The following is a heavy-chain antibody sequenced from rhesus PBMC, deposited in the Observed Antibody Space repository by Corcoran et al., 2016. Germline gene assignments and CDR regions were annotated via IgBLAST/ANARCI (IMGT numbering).Heavy chain of an antibody. CDR3: ARFNIWTGYYYFDY. V-gene: IGHV4S14*01. CDR1: GYSISSGYY. Sequence: QVQLQESGPGLVKPSETLSLTCAVSGYSISSGYYWGWIRQPPGKGVEWIGSIDGSGGCNSLTPSLKSLFTLSVNTSKNQFSLKLSSVTAADTAVYYCARFNIWTGYYYFDYWGQGVLVTVSS. D-gene: IGHD3-3*01. J-gene: IGHJ4*01. CDR2: IDGSGGCN.